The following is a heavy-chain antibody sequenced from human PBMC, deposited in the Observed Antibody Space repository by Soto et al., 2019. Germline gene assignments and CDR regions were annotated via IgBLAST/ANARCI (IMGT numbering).Heavy chain of an antibody. CDR3: AKDRRAGGNYGFYSDF. D-gene: IGHD1-7*01. V-gene: IGHV3-23*01. CDR2: SSATGAGT. J-gene: IGHJ4*02. Sequence: PGGSLRLSCAASGFPFSTYVMSWVRQAPGKGLEWVSFSSATGAGTYYADSVKGRFTISRDNSKNTLYLQMTSLRADDTAVYYCAKDRRAGGNYGFYSDFWGQGALVTVSS. CDR1: GFPFSTYV.